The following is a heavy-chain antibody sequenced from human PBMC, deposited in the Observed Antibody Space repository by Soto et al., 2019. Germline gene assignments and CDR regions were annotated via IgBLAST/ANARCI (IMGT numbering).Heavy chain of an antibody. CDR3: ARGTIVARQHLDY. CDR2: ISIRGGDE. CDR1: GFTFSSYA. J-gene: IGHJ4*02. Sequence: QVQLVECGGGVVQPGKSLRLSCAASGFTFSSYAMHWARQAPGKGLEWVTVISIRGGDEYYAESVRGRFTISRDDSKNTLYLQLDSLRVEDTAVYYCARGTIVARQHLDYWGQGTLVTVSS. V-gene: IGHV3-30*03. D-gene: IGHD6-6*01.